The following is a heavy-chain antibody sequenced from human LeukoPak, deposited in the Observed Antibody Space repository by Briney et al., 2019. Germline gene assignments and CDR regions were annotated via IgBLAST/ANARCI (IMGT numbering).Heavy chain of an antibody. CDR2: INPNSGGT. V-gene: IGHV1-2*02. CDR1: GYTFIAYY. CDR3: ARGMGVLVPAATWFDP. D-gene: IGHD2-2*01. Sequence: VASVKVSCKASGYTFIAYYMHWVRQAPGQGVEWMGWINPNSGGTNYAQKFQGRVTMTRDTSISTAYMDLSRLRSDDTAVYYCARGMGVLVPAATWFDPWGQGTLVTVSS. J-gene: IGHJ5*02.